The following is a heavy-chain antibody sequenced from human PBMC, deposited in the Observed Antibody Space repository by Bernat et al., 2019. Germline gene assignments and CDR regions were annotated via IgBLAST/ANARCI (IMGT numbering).Heavy chain of an antibody. Sequence: QVQLQESGPGLVKPSETLSLTCAVSGYSISSGYYWGWIRQPPGKGLEWIGSIYHSGSTYYNPPLKSRVTISVDTSKNQFSLKLSSVTAADTAVYYCAREGNYVWGSYRSPRGYNWFDPWGQGTLVSVSS. J-gene: IGHJ5*02. D-gene: IGHD3-16*02. CDR2: IYHSGST. CDR1: GYSISSGYY. CDR3: AREGNYVWGSYRSPRGYNWFDP. V-gene: IGHV4-38-2*02.